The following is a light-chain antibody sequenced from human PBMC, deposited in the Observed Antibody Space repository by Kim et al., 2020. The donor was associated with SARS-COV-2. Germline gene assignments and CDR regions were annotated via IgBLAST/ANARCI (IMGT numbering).Light chain of an antibody. CDR1: QAIGTY. CDR2: ATS. Sequence: DIQMTQSPSSLSAFVGDRVTITCRASQAIGTYLAWYQQKPGRAPKSLIYATSNLHSGVPSRFSGNGSGADFTLTISSLQPEDFATYYCQQYNNYPWTFGRGTKVDIK. J-gene: IGKJ1*01. CDR3: QQYNNYPWT. V-gene: IGKV1-16*01.